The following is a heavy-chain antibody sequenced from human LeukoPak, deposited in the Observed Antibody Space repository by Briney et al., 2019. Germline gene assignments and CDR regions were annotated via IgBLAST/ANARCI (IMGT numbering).Heavy chain of an antibody. CDR1: GGSISSGPYY. J-gene: IGHJ4*02. Sequence: TLSLTCTVSGGSISSGPYYWGWIRQPPGKALEWLARIDWDDDKYYSTSLKTRLTISKDTSKNQVVLTMTNMDPVDTATYYCARIHDSSGYPDYWGQGTLVTVSS. D-gene: IGHD3-22*01. CDR2: IDWDDDK. V-gene: IGHV2-70*11. CDR3: ARIHDSSGYPDY.